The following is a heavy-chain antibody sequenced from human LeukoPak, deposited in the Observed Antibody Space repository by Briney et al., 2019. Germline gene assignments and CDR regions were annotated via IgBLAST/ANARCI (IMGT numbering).Heavy chain of an antibody. CDR3: AGPTAYYYYYMDV. J-gene: IGHJ6*03. CDR1: GFTVSSNY. D-gene: IGHD4-17*01. Sequence: GGSLRLSCAASGFTVSSNYMSWVRQAPGKGLEWVSVIYSGGSTYYADSVKGRFTTSRDNSKNTLYLQMNSLRAEDTAVYYCAGPTAYYYYYMDVWGKGTTVTVSS. V-gene: IGHV3-66*02. CDR2: IYSGGST.